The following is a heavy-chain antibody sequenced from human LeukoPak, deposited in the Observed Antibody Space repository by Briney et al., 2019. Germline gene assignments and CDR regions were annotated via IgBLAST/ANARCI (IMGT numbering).Heavy chain of an antibody. J-gene: IGHJ4*02. CDR3: ASPEVLLWFGELRADFDY. D-gene: IGHD3-10*01. CDR1: GFTVSSNY. CDR2: IYSGGST. V-gene: IGHV3-66*01. Sequence: PGGSLRLSCAASGFTVSSNYMSWVRQAPGKGLEWVSVIYSGGSTHYADSVKGRFTISRDNSKNTLYLQMNSLRAEDTAVYYCASPEVLLWFGELRADFDYWGQGTLVTVSS.